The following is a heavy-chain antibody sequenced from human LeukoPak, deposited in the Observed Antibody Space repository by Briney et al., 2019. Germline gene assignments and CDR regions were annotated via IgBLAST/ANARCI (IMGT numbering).Heavy chain of an antibody. D-gene: IGHD6-13*01. Sequence: LPGGSLRPSCTASGFTFGDYAMSWFRQAPGKGLGGVGFIRIKAYGGTTEYAASVKGRFTISRDDSKSIAYLQMNSLKPEDTAVYYGTRGPGYSSWGQGTLVTVSS. CDR3: TRGPGYSS. CDR2: IRIKAYGGTT. J-gene: IGHJ5*02. CDR1: GFTFGDYA. V-gene: IGHV3-49*03.